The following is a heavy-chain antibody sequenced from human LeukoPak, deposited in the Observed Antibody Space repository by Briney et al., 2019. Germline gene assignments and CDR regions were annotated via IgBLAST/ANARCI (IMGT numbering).Heavy chain of an antibody. V-gene: IGHV3-48*04. D-gene: IGHD3-22*01. CDR3: AREPHSYYYDSSVPA. CDR1: GFTFSSYS. CDR2: ISSSSSTI. J-gene: IGHJ4*02. Sequence: GGSLRLSCAASGFTFSSYSMNWVRQAPGKGLEWVSYISSSSSTIYYADSVKGRFTISRDNAKNSLYLQMNSLRAEDTALYYCAREPHSYYYDSSVPAGGQGTLVTVSS.